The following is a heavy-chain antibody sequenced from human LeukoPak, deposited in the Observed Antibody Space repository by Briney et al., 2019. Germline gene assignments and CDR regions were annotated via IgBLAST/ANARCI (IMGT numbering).Heavy chain of an antibody. Sequence: SVKVSCKASGGTFSSYAISWVRQAPGQGLEWMGGIIPIFGTANYAQKFQGRVTITADGSTSAAYMELSSLRSEDTAVYYCARVISYGYNAFDIWGQGTMVTVSS. CDR3: ARVISYGYNAFDI. CDR2: IIPIFGTA. J-gene: IGHJ3*02. V-gene: IGHV1-69*01. D-gene: IGHD5-18*01. CDR1: GGTFSSYA.